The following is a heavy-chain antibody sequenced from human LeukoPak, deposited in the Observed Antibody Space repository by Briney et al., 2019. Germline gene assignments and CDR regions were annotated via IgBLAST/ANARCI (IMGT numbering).Heavy chain of an antibody. J-gene: IGHJ4*01. Sequence: GGSLRLSCAASGFTVSSNFLSWVRQPPGKGLEWVSDIYSGGSTYYADSVKGRFTISRDNSKNTLYLQMNSLRAEDTAVYYCTRGGGGSFPHYWGHGTLVTVSS. V-gene: IGHV3-53*01. CDR3: TRGGGGSFPHY. D-gene: IGHD2-21*01. CDR1: GFTVSSNF. CDR2: IYSGGST.